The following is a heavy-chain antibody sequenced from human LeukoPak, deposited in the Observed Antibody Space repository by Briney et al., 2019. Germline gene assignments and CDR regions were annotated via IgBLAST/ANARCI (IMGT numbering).Heavy chain of an antibody. CDR2: IRFDGSNK. J-gene: IGHJ5*02. CDR1: RFSFSSYG. D-gene: IGHD2/OR15-2a*01. V-gene: IGHV3-30*02. CDR3: ARVVITSANWFDP. Sequence: GGSLRLSCAASRFSFSSYGMHWVRQAPGKGLEWVAFIRFDGSNKYYADSVKGRFTISRDNSKNTLYLQMNSLRPEDTAVYYCARVVITSANWFDPWGQGTLVTVSS.